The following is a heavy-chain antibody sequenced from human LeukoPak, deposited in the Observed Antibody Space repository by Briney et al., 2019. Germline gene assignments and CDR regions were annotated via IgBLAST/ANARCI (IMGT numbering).Heavy chain of an antibody. D-gene: IGHD3-16*01. CDR3: AKDGLGGWGFCDY. CDR2: ISYDGSNK. V-gene: IGHV3-30*18. CDR1: GFTFSSYG. Sequence: PGGSLRLSCAASGFTFSSYGMHWVRQAPGKGLEWVAVISYDGSNKYYADSVKGRFTISRDNSKNTLYLQMNSLRAEDTAVYYCAKDGLGGWGFCDYLGQGTLVTVSS. J-gene: IGHJ4*02.